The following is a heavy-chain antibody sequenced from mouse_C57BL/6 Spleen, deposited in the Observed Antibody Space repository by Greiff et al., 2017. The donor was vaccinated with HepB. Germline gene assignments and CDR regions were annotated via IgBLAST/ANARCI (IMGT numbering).Heavy chain of an antibody. V-gene: IGHV5-6*01. CDR3: ARQGDSSGYIDY. D-gene: IGHD3-2*02. CDR2: ISSGGSYT. J-gene: IGHJ2*01. Sequence: EVQGVESGGDLVKPGGSLKLSCAASGFTFSSYGMSWVRQTPDKRLEWVATISSGGSYTYYPDSVKGRFTISRDNAKNTLYLQMSSLKSEDTAMYYCARQGDSSGYIDYWGQGTTLTVSS. CDR1: GFTFSSYG.